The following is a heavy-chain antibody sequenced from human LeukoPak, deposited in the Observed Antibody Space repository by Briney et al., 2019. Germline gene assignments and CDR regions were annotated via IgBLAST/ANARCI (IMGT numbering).Heavy chain of an antibody. V-gene: IGHV3-15*01. CDR2: IKSKSEGGAK. J-gene: IGHJ2*01. CDR1: GFTFTNAW. D-gene: IGHD4-23*01. Sequence: GGSLRLSCAASGFTFTNAWMSWVRQAPGKGLEWVGRIKSKSEGGAKDHAAPVKGRFTISRDSSKNTLYLQMSSLRDEDTAVYYCAKNNDYGGSYWYFDLWGRGTLVTVSS. CDR3: AKNNDYGGSYWYFDL.